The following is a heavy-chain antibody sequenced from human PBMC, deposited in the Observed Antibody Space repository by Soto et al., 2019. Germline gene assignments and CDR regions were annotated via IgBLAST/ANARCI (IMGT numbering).Heavy chain of an antibody. CDR2: FDPEDGET. CDR1: GYTLTDLS. D-gene: IGHD3-3*01. J-gene: IGHJ4*02. V-gene: IGHV1-24*01. CDR3: ATHRSGRFLEWLPEGSLDY. Sequence: QVQLVQSGAEVKKPGASVKVSCKVSGYTLTDLSMQWVRQAPGKGLEWMGGFDPEDGETIYAQKFQGRVTMTEDTATATAYMELSSLRSEDTAVYYCATHRSGRFLEWLPEGSLDYWGQGTLVTVSS.